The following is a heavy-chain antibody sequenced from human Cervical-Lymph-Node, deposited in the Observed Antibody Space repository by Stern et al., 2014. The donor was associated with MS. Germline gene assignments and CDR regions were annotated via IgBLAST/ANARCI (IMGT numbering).Heavy chain of an antibody. D-gene: IGHD1-26*01. Sequence: VQLVESGAEVKKPGASVKVSCKASGYSFTAYFIHWVRQAPGQGLEWMVWISIDTGGANYAQRFQGRVTMTRNTSISTTYMELSMLRSDATAVYYCARDRGSHSDYWGQGTLVTVSS. CDR3: ARDRGSHSDY. V-gene: IGHV1-2*02. CDR2: ISIDTGGA. CDR1: GYSFTAYF. J-gene: IGHJ4*02.